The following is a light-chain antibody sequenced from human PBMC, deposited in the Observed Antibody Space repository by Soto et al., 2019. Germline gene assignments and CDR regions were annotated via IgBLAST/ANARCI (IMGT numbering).Light chain of an antibody. Sequence: EILLTQSPGTLSLSPGERATLSCRARQSVRINYLAWYQQKPGQAPRLLIHGASGRATGIPDRFSGSGSGTDFTLTISRLEHEDFAVYYCQQYGSPPYTFGQGTKLEI. V-gene: IGKV3-20*01. J-gene: IGKJ2*01. CDR2: GAS. CDR1: QSVRINY. CDR3: QQYGSPPYT.